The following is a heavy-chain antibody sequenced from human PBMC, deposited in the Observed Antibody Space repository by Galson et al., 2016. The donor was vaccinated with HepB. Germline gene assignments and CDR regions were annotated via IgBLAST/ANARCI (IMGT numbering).Heavy chain of an antibody. CDR2: IWYDGSEK. V-gene: IGHV3-33*06. D-gene: IGHD3/OR15-3a*01. CDR1: GYSFSAFG. J-gene: IGHJ6*02. CDR3: AKGDDFGMDV. Sequence: SLRLSCAASGYSFSAFGMHWVRQAPGKGLEWVAVIWYDGSEKHYAVFVEGRFTISRDNSKNRVFLQMNSLRVEDTAVYYCAKGDDFGMDVWGQGTTVIVSS.